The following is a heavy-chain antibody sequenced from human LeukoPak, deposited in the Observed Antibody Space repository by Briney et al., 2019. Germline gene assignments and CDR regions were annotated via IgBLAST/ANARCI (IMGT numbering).Heavy chain of an antibody. CDR1: GGSISSYY. CDR3: ARIGSGSYYHFDY. V-gene: IGHV4-59*01. D-gene: IGHD3-10*01. J-gene: IGHJ4*02. CDR2: IYYSGST. Sequence: SETLSLTCTVSGGSISSYYWSWIRQPPGKGLEWIGYIYYSGSTNYNPSLKSRVTISVDTSKNQLSLKLNSVTAADTAVYYCARIGSGSYYHFDYWGQGTLVTVSS.